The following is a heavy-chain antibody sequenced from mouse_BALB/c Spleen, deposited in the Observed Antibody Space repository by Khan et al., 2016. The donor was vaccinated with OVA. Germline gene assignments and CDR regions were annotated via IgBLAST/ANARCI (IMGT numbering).Heavy chain of an antibody. CDR1: GFTFSTYG. D-gene: IGHD2-4*01. CDR2: ISSCGSYT. J-gene: IGHJ3*01. V-gene: IGHV5-6*01. Sequence: EVQLQESGGDLVKPGGSLKLSCATSGFTFSTYGMSWVRQTSDKRLEWVAAISSCGSYTYYPGSVKGRFSISRDNANNTLFLQMSSLKSEDTVIYYCTRLAYYDNSEVFAYWGQGTLVTVSA. CDR3: TRLAYYDNSEVFAY.